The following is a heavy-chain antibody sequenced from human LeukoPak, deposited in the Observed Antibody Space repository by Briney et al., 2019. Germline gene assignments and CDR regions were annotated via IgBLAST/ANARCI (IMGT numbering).Heavy chain of an antibody. V-gene: IGHV3-30*02. CDR1: GFTFSSYA. J-gene: IGHJ6*03. CDR2: IRYDGSNK. Sequence: PGGSLRLSCAASGFTFSSYAMHWVRQAPGKGLEWVAFIRYDGSNKYYADSVKGRFTISRDNSKNTLYLQMNSLRAEDTAVYYCAKGPGYSYVTGYYYYYYMDVWGKGTTVTVSS. CDR3: AKGPGYSYVTGYYYYYYMDV. D-gene: IGHD5-18*01.